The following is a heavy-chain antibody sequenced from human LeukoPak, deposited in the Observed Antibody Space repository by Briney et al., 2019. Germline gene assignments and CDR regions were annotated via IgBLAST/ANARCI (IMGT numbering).Heavy chain of an antibody. CDR1: GFTFSSYW. V-gene: IGHV3-7*05. D-gene: IGHD2-2*01. J-gene: IGHJ4*02. CDR2: IKQDGSEK. CDR3: ARDQRYCSSSSCPWEPFDY. Sequence: PGGSLRLSCAASGFTFSSYWKSWVRQAPGKGLEWVANIKQDGSEKYYVDSVKGRFTISRDNAKNSLYLQMNSLRAEDTAVYYCARDQRYCSSSSCPWEPFDYWGQGTLVTVSS.